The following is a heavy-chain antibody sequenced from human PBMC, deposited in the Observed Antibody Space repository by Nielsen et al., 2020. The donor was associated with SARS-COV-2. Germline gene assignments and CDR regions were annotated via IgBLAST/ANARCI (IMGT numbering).Heavy chain of an antibody. D-gene: IGHD6-19*01. Sequence: LRLSCTVSGGSISSGGYYWSWIRQHPGKGLEWIGYIYYSGSTYYNPSLKSRVTISVDTSKNQFSLKLSSVTAADTAVYYCARESASRVAGNAKLAPLMDVWGQGTTVTVSS. CDR1: GGSISSGGYY. CDR2: IYYSGST. J-gene: IGHJ6*02. CDR3: ARESASRVAGNAKLAPLMDV. V-gene: IGHV4-31*03.